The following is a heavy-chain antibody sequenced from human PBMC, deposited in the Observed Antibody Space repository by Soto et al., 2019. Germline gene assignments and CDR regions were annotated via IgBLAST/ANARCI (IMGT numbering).Heavy chain of an antibody. J-gene: IGHJ6*02. Sequence: ASVKVSCKASGYTFTSYDINWVRQATGQGLEWMGWMNPNSGNTGYAQKFQGRVTMTRNTSISTAYMELSSLRSEDTAVYYCARERPVVVWFGNYYYYGMDVWGQGTTVTVSS. CDR2: MNPNSGNT. CDR3: ARERPVVVWFGNYYYYGMDV. CDR1: GYTFTSYD. V-gene: IGHV1-8*01. D-gene: IGHD2-15*01.